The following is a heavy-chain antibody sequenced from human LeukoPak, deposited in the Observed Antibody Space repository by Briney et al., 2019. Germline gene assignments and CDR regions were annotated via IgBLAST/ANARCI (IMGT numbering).Heavy chain of an antibody. V-gene: IGHV3-74*01. CDR1: GFTFSSYV. D-gene: IGHD1-26*01. Sequence: GGSLRLSCAASGFTFSSYVMHWVRQAPGKGLVWVSRINSDGSSTSYADSVKGRFTISRDNAKNTLYLQMNRLRAEDTAVYYCGRERRRYSGSYLKSLYFDYWGQGTLVTVSS. CDR3: GRERRRYSGSYLKSLYFDY. CDR2: INSDGSST. J-gene: IGHJ4*02.